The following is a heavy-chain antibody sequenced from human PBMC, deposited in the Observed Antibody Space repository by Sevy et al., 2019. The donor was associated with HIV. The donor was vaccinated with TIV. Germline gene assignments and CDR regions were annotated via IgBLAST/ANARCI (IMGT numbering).Heavy chain of an antibody. Sequence: PGGSLRLSCAASGFTFSSYGMHWVRQAPGKGLEWVALIWFDGSNTYYADSVKGRFTISRDIAKNTLHLQMNSLRGEDTAVYYCARDLEFYDNGDYGPAFMPDYWGQGTLVTVSS. CDR2: IWFDGSNT. CDR3: ARDLEFYDNGDYGPAFMPDY. CDR1: GFTFSSYG. V-gene: IGHV3-33*01. J-gene: IGHJ4*02. D-gene: IGHD4-17*01.